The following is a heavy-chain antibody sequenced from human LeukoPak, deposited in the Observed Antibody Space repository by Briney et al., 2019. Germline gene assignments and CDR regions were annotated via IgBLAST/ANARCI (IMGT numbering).Heavy chain of an antibody. CDR1: GGSISTSNYY. V-gene: IGHV4-39*07. Sequence: SETLSLTCTVSGGSISTSNYYWGWIRQPPGKGLEWIGNIFYSGSTYYGPSLKSRLTISLDTSRNQFSLKLSSVTAADTAVYYCARYYGSGNGVDYWGQGTLVTVSS. CDR3: ARYYGSGNGVDY. J-gene: IGHJ4*02. D-gene: IGHD3-10*01. CDR2: IFYSGST.